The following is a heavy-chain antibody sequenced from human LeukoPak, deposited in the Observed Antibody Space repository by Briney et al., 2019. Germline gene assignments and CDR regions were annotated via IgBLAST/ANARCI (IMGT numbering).Heavy chain of an antibody. CDR1: GNAFTGNY. CDR3: AVISGYSSGNLNDYGMDV. V-gene: IGHV1-2*04. D-gene: IGHD6-19*01. J-gene: IGHJ6*04. CDR2: INPNSGGT. Sequence: SVKLSCTPSGNAFTGNYIKWGGQAPGQGIEWMGGINPNSGGTNYAQKFQGWVTMTRDTSISTAYLELTRLRSDDTAVYYYAVISGYSSGNLNDYGMDVGGKGTTVTVSS.